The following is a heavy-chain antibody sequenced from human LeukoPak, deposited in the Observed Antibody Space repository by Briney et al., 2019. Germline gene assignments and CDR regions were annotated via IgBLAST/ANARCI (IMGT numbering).Heavy chain of an antibody. D-gene: IGHD3-3*01. CDR3: ARNVRRVTIFGVAPDV. J-gene: IGHJ6*04. CDR2: ISSSSSYI. CDR1: GFTFSSYS. Sequence: GGSLRLSCAASGFTFSSYSMNWVRQAPGKGLEWVSSISSSSSYIYYADSVKGRFTISRDNAKNSLYLQMNSLRAEDTAVYYCARNVRRVTIFGVAPDVWGKGTTVTVSS. V-gene: IGHV3-21*01.